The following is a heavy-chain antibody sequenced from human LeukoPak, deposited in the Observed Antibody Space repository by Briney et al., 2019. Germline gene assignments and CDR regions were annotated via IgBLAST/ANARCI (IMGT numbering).Heavy chain of an antibody. D-gene: IGHD3-22*01. CDR1: GGSISSGGYY. J-gene: IGHJ4*02. Sequence: PSETLSLTCTVSGGSISSGGYYWSWIRQHPGKGLEWIGYIYYSGSTYYNPSLKSRVTISVDTSKNQFSLKLSSVTAADTAVYYCARGPRGYYYDSSAEYWGQGTLVTVSS. CDR2: IYYSGST. CDR3: ARGPRGYYYDSSAEY. V-gene: IGHV4-31*03.